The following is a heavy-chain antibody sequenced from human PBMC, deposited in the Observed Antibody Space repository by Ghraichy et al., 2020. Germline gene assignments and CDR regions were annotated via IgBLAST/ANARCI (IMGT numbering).Heavy chain of an antibody. J-gene: IGHJ4*02. D-gene: IGHD7-27*01. CDR2: IYYIGST. CDR1: GVSISSYY. V-gene: IGHV4-59*01. Sequence: SETLSLTCTVSGVSISSYYWSWIRQPPGKGLEWIGYIYYIGSTNYNPSLKTRVTISVDTSKKQLSQKLSSVTAADTAVYYCARARWGHFDYWGQGTLVTVSS. CDR3: ARARWGHFDY.